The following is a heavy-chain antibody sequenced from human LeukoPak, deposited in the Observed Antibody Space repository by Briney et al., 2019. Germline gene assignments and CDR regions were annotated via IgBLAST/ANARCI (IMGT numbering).Heavy chain of an antibody. CDR3: ARIYSGSYGVSYYFDY. CDR2: IYPGDSDT. V-gene: IGHV5-51*01. J-gene: IGHJ4*02. CDR1: GYKFTNYW. D-gene: IGHD1-26*01. Sequence: GESLKISCKGSGYKFTNYWIAWVRQMPGQGLEWLGIIYPGDSDTRYSPSFQGQVTISADKSISTAYLQWSSLKASDTAMYYCARIYSGSYGVSYYFDYWGQGTLVTVSS.